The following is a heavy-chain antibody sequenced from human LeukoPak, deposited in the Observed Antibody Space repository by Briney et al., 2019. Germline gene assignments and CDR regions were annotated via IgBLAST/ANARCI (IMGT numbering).Heavy chain of an antibody. D-gene: IGHD6-6*01. J-gene: IGHJ4*02. V-gene: IGHV4-59*01. CDR1: GGTIGSSY. CDR2: IYYSGST. CDR3: ARDGEYSSSHYFDY. Sequence: SETLSLTCTVSGGTIGSSYWHWIRQPPGKALEWIGYIYYSGSTAYNPSLKSRVTISVDTSKNQFSLKLSSVTAADTAVYYCARDGEYSSSHYFDYWGQGTLVTVSS.